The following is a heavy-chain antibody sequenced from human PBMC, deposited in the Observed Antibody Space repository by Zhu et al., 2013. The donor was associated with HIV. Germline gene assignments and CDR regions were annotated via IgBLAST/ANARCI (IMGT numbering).Heavy chain of an antibody. D-gene: IGHD2-15*01. CDR1: GYIFSSHY. J-gene: IGHJ1*01. CDR2: LDPAAGTT. V-gene: IGHV1-46*01. Sequence: QVQLMQSGVDVKRPGDSLRISCRAIGYIFSSHYVHWVRRAPGHGLEWMGLLDPAAGTTTYAQMFKGRLTVTRDTSTATVYMQLSGLKSEDTAVYFCARDFRGGTSYKGYLLHWGQGTLVSVSS. CDR3: ARDFRGGTSYKGYLLH.